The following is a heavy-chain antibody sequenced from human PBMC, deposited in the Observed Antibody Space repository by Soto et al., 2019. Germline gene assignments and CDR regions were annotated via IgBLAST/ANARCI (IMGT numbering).Heavy chain of an antibody. D-gene: IGHD4-17*01. CDR2: YSGFT. Sequence: TSETLSLTCTVSGGSITTYQWSWIRQPPGKGLEWIGGYSGFTDYNPSLESRATISVDHSKNQFSLKVRSVTAADTAVYYCARETYGDYVGYFDPWGQGIQVTVSS. V-gene: IGHV4-59*12. CDR3: ARETYGDYVGYFDP. J-gene: IGHJ5*02. CDR1: GGSITTYQ.